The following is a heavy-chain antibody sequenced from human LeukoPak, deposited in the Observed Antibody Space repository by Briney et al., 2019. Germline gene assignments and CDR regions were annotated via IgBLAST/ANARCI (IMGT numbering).Heavy chain of an antibody. CDR2: IYYSGST. CDR3: ARVLIVVVTADY. Sequence: SETLSLTCTVSGGSISSSSYYWGWIRQPPGKGLEWIGSIYYSGSTYYNPSLKSRVTISVDTSKNQFSLKLSSVTAADTAVYYCARVLIVVVTADYWGQGTLVTVSS. J-gene: IGHJ4*02. D-gene: IGHD2-21*02. V-gene: IGHV4-39*07. CDR1: GGSISSSSYY.